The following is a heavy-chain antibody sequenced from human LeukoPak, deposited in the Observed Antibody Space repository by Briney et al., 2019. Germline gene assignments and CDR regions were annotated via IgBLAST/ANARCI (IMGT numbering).Heavy chain of an antibody. D-gene: IGHD2-2*01. Sequence: GASVKVSCKPSGCSFTAYYMHLVRQAPGQGLEWMGWINPNSGDTKYAQNFQDRVTMTWDTSVSTAYMELSSLTSDDTAVYYCASKGAGYCRSTTCQGAFDIWGQGSMVIVSS. V-gene: IGHV1-2*02. CDR2: INPNSGDT. CDR1: GCSFTAYY. J-gene: IGHJ3*02. CDR3: ASKGAGYCRSTTCQGAFDI.